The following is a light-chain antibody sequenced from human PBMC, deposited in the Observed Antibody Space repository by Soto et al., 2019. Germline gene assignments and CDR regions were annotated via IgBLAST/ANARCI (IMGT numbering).Light chain of an antibody. CDR1: SSDIVGYDY. V-gene: IGLV2-14*01. J-gene: IGLJ1*01. CDR2: EVR. Sequence: QSALTQLASVSGSPAQSITISCTGTSSDIVGYDYVSWYQQRPGKAPKLMIYEVRYRPSGVSNRFSGSKSGNTDSLTISGLQAEDEAVYYCCSYTRTSNHYFFGSGTKVTV. CDR3: CSYTRTSNHYF.